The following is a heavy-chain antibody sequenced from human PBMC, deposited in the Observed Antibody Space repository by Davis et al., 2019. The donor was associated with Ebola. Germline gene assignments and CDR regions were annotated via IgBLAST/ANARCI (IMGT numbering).Heavy chain of an antibody. D-gene: IGHD5-18*01. CDR2: ISYDGSNK. Sequence: GGSLRLSCAASGFTFSSYAMHWVRQAPGKGLEWVAVISYDGSNKYYADSVKGRFTISRDNSKNTLYLQMNSLRAEDTAVYYCASSTAVNVWGQGTTVTV. CDR1: GFTFSSYA. CDR3: ASSTAVNV. V-gene: IGHV3-30*04. J-gene: IGHJ6*02.